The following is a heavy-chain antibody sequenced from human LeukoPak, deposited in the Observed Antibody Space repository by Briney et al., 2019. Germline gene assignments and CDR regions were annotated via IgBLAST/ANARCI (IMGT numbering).Heavy chain of an antibody. CDR1: GYSFTAYF. D-gene: IGHD6-13*01. CDR3: ARYGQQLVLRFDY. CDR2: INPNGGDT. J-gene: IGHJ4*02. V-gene: IGHV1-2*02. Sequence: ASVRVPCKASGYSFTAYFIHWVRQAPGQGPEWMGWINPNGGDTNYAQTFQGRVIMTRDTSISTACMELSRLRSDDTAVYYCARYGQQLVLRFDYWGQGTLVTVSS.